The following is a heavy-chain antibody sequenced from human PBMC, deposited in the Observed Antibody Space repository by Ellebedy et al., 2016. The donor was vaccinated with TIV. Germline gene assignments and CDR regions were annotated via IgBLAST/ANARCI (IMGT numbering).Heavy chain of an antibody. CDR3: ARVFQWLMDDY. V-gene: IGHV4-38-2*02. CDR2: IYHSGST. Sequence: SETLSLTXTVSGYSISSGYYWGWIRQPPGKGLEWIGSIYHSGSTYYNPSLKSRVTISVDTSKNQFSLKLSSVTAADTAVYYCARVFQWLMDDYWGQGTLVTVSS. CDR1: GYSISSGYY. J-gene: IGHJ4*02. D-gene: IGHD6-19*01.